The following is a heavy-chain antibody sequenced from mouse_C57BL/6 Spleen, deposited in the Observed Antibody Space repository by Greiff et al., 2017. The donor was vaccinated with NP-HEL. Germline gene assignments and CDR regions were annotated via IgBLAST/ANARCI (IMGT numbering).Heavy chain of an antibody. CDR3: ARSPYDYSWFAY. CDR2: INPGSGGT. CDR1: GYAFTNYL. V-gene: IGHV1-54*01. J-gene: IGHJ3*01. D-gene: IGHD2-4*01. Sequence: VQLQQSGAELVRPGTSVKVSCKASGYAFTNYLIEWVKQRPGQGLEWIGVINPGSGGTNYNEKFKGKATLTADKSSSTAYMQLSSLTSEDSAVYFCARSPYDYSWFAYWGQGTLVTVSA.